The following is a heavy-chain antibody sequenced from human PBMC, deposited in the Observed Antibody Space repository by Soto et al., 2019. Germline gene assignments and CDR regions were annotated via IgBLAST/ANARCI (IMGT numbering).Heavy chain of an antibody. CDR1: GFTFSSYA. CDR2: ISSNGGST. CDR3: ARARAAAGTSVDY. Sequence: GGSLRLSCSASGFTFSSYAMHWVRQVPGKGLEYVSAISSNGGSTYYADSVKGRVTMTRDTSTSTVYMELSSLRSEDTAVYYCARARAAAGTSVDYWGQGTLVTVSS. J-gene: IGHJ4*02. V-gene: IGHV3-64*04. D-gene: IGHD6-13*01.